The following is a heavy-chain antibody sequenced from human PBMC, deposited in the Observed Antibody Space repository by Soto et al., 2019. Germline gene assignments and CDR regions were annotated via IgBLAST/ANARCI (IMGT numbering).Heavy chain of an antibody. J-gene: IGHJ5*02. CDR2: IHSSGATI. V-gene: IGHV3-11*01. Sequence: GGSLRLSCAASGFTFRDYYMSWIRQAPGKGLEWVSYIHSSGATIYYADSVKGRFTISRDNAKNSLYLQMNSLRAEDTAVYYCARAVNWNEFDPWGQGTLVTVSS. D-gene: IGHD1-1*01. CDR3: ARAVNWNEFDP. CDR1: GFTFRDYY.